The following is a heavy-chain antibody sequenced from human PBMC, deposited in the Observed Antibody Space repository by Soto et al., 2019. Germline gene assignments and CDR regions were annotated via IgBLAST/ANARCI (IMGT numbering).Heavy chain of an antibody. Sequence: QVHLEQSGAEVKKPGASVKVSCKASGYTFTSSLMHWVRQAPGQSLEWMGWINIGPGYTKLSQRFQGRVSFAGDRSASAAYMALRSLRSADTAVYHCARSRNYGSGAYSDYWGQRALVTIS. J-gene: IGHJ4*02. V-gene: IGHV1-3*04. D-gene: IGHD3-10*01. CDR2: INIGPGYT. CDR3: ARSRNYGSGAYSDY. CDR1: GYTFTSSL.